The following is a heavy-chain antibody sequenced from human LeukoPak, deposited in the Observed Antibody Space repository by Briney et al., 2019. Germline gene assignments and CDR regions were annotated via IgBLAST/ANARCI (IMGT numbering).Heavy chain of an antibody. CDR2: INWSGGNT. CDR3: ARGLGYCSGGSCHSDY. V-gene: IGHV3-20*04. Sequence: ETLSLTCTVSGGSINSGAYYWTWIRQAPGKGLEWVSGINWSGGNTGYADSVKGRFTISRDNAKNSLYLQMNSLRAEDTALYYCARGLGYCSGGSCHSDYWGQGTLVTVSS. J-gene: IGHJ4*02. D-gene: IGHD2-15*01. CDR1: GGSINSGAYY.